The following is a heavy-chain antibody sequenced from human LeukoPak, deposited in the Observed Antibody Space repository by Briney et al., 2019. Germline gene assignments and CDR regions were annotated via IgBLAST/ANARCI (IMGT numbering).Heavy chain of an antibody. CDR3: ARDNGWGRYYFDS. J-gene: IGHJ4*02. D-gene: IGHD6-19*01. CDR1: GFTFSSYS. V-gene: IGHV3-21*01. Sequence: GGSLRLSCAASGFTFSSYSMNRVRQAPGKGLEWVSFISSSSRYIYYADSVKGRFTISRDNAKNSLYLQMNSLRVEDTAVYYCARDNGWGRYYFDSWGQGTLATVSS. CDR2: ISSSSRYI.